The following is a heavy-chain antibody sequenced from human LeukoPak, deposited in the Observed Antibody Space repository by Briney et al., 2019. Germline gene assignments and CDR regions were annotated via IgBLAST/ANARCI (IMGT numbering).Heavy chain of an antibody. J-gene: IGHJ1*01. CDR3: ARHGYFDSGSLQY. Sequence: PSETLSLTCSVSGGSISTYFWSWIRQPPGTGLEWIGYIYSSGYTNYNPSLKNRVTISLDTSKNQFSLKLNSVTAADTALYYCARHGYFDSGSLQYWGQGILVAVSS. D-gene: IGHD3-10*01. V-gene: IGHV4-59*08. CDR2: IYSSGYT. CDR1: GGSISTYF.